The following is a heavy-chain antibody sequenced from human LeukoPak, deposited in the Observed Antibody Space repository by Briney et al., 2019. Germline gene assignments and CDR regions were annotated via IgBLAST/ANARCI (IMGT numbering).Heavy chain of an antibody. Sequence: GALRLTCAASGFTFSSYAMNGVRQAPGKGLEWIGYIYYSGCTNYNPSLKSRVTISVDTSKNQVSLKLSSVTAADTGVYYCARGGIVGATGNWFDPWGQGTLVTVPS. CDR3: ARGGIVGATGNWFDP. CDR2: IYYSGCT. J-gene: IGHJ5*02. D-gene: IGHD1-26*01. CDR1: GFTFSSYA. V-gene: IGHV4-59*01.